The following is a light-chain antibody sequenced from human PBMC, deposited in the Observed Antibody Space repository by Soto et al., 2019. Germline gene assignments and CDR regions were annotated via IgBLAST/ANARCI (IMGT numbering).Light chain of an antibody. V-gene: IGKV3-15*01. Sequence: VLTQSPGTLSLSTGERATLSCRASQSVSSNHLAWYQQKPGQAPRLLIYGASTRATGIPARFSGSGSGTEFTLTISSLQSEDFAVYYCQQYNNWPRTFAQGAKVDI. CDR1: QSVSSN. J-gene: IGKJ1*01. CDR2: GAS. CDR3: QQYNNWPRT.